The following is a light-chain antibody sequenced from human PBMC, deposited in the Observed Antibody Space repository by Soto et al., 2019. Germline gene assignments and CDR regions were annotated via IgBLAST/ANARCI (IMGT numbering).Light chain of an antibody. CDR2: EVS. Sequence: HSALTQPASVSGSPGQSITVSCTGTSSDIGGYNYVSWYQQHPGRAPKLMIYEVSNRPSGVSLRFSGSKSGNTASLTISGLQAEDEANYYCSSYTTSSTLVFGTGTKLTVL. CDR3: SSYTTSSTLV. V-gene: IGLV2-14*01. J-gene: IGLJ1*01. CDR1: SSDIGGYNY.